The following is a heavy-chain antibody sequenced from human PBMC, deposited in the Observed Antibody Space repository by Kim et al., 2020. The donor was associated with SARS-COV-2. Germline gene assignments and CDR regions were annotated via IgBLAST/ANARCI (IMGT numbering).Heavy chain of an antibody. D-gene: IGHD4-17*01. Sequence: ASVKVSCKASGYTFTSYGISWVRQAPGQGLEWMGWISAYNGNTNYAQNLQGRVTMTTDTSTSTAYMELRSLRSDDTAVYYCARDRSPYGDYGFDYWGQGTLVTVSS. J-gene: IGHJ4*02. CDR1: GYTFTSYG. V-gene: IGHV1-18*01. CDR2: ISAYNGNT. CDR3: ARDRSPYGDYGFDY.